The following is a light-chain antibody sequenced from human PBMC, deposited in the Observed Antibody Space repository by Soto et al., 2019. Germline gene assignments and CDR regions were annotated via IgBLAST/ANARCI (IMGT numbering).Light chain of an antibody. J-gene: IGKJ1*01. CDR3: QQEASPVM. V-gene: IGKV3-20*01. CDR2: CAS. Sequence: EILWTQSPGSLSLSPGDRATLSCRASQSFSSTFCAWYQQKTGQAPRLLIYCASSRATVIPDRFSGSGSGTDFTLTISRLEPEDFAVYYCQQEASPVMFGHGKKVEIK. CDR1: QSFSSTF.